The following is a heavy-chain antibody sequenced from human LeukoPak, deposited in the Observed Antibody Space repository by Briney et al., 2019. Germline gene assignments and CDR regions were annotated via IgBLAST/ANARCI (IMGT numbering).Heavy chain of an antibody. CDR3: ARHLSFGRYYYYYMDV. CDR2: IYYSGST. CDR1: GGSISSSSYY. D-gene: IGHD3-16*01. V-gene: IGHV4-39*01. Sequence: SETLSLTCTVSGGSISSSSYYWGWIRQPPGKGLEWIGSIYYSGSTYYNPSLKSRVTISVDTSKNQFSLKQSSVTAADTAVYYCARHLSFGRYYYYYMDVWGKGTTVTVSS. J-gene: IGHJ6*03.